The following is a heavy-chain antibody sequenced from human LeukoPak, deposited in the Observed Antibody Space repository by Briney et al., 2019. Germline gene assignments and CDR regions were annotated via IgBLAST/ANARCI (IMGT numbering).Heavy chain of an antibody. V-gene: IGHV3-23*01. CDR3: AKNFGQWLVPPYFDY. D-gene: IGHD6-19*01. J-gene: IGHJ4*02. CDR2: ISGSGGST. CDR1: GFTFSSYA. Sequence: GGSLRLSCAASGFTFSSYAMSWVRQAPGKGLEWVSAISGSGGSTYYADSVKGRFTISRDNSKNTLYLQMNSLRAEDTAVYYCAKNFGQWLVPPYFDYWGQGTLVTVSS.